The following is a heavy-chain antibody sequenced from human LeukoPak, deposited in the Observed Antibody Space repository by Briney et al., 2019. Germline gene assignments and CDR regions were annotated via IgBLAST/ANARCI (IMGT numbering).Heavy chain of an antibody. Sequence: GESLKISCKGSGYSFTSYWIGWVRQMPGKGLEWMGIIYPGDSETTNSPSFQGQLTISADKSISTAYLQSRSLKASDTAMYYCARTITMIDAFDIWGQGTMVTVSS. D-gene: IGHD3-22*01. J-gene: IGHJ3*02. CDR2: IYPGDSET. V-gene: IGHV5-51*01. CDR3: ARTITMIDAFDI. CDR1: GYSFTSYW.